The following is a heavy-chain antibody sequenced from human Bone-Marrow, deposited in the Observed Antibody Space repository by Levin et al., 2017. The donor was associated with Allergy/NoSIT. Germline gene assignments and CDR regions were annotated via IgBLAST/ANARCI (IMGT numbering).Heavy chain of an antibody. CDR3: ARDRYYYYGSGSYYNLLNYYYYGMDV. J-gene: IGHJ6*02. V-gene: IGHV3-21*01. Sequence: GGSLRLSCAASGFTFSSYSMNWVRQAPGKGLEWVSSISSSSSYIYYADSVKGRFTISRDNAKNSLYLQMNSLRAEDTAVYYCARDRYYYYGSGSYYNLLNYYYYGMDVWGQGTTVTVSS. CDR2: ISSSSSYI. CDR1: GFTFSSYS. D-gene: IGHD3-10*01.